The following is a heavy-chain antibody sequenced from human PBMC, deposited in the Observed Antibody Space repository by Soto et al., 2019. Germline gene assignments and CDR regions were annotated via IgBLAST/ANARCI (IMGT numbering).Heavy chain of an antibody. CDR1: GFSLNNARMG. Sequence: QVTLKESGPVLVKATETLTLTCTVSGFSLNNARMGVSWIRQPPGKAPEWLAHIFSNDEESYSTSLKSRLTISKDTSKSQVVLTMTNMDPVETATYYCARMRYCFHDTGYYYVVEDAFDIWGQGTPVTVSS. J-gene: IGHJ3*02. D-gene: IGHD3-22*01. CDR2: IFSNDEE. CDR3: ARMRYCFHDTGYYYVVEDAFDI. V-gene: IGHV2-26*01.